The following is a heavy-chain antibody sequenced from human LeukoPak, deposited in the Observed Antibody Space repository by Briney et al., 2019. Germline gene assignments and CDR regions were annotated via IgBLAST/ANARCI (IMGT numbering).Heavy chain of an antibody. J-gene: IGHJ4*02. CDR1: GYSFTSYW. D-gene: IGHD2/OR15-2a*01. Sequence: GEPLQISSKGSGYSFTSYWICWVRQMSGKSLEWMGIIYPGDSDTRYSPSFQGQVTMSADKSISTAYLKWSSLKASDTAMYYWVRQVQYSFDYWGQGSLVGVSS. CDR3: VRQVQYSFDY. CDR2: IYPGDSDT. V-gene: IGHV5-51*01.